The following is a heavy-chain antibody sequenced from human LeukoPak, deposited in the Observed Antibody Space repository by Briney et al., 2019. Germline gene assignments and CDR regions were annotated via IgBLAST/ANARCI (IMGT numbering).Heavy chain of an antibody. CDR3: ARDGTGNYYDSSGYYS. Sequence: GGSLRLSCAASGFTFSSYSMNWVRQAPGEGLEWVSSISSSSSYIYYADSVKGRFTISRDNAKNSLYLQMNSLRAEDTAVYYCARDGTGNYYDSSGYYSWGQGTLVTVSS. D-gene: IGHD3-22*01. J-gene: IGHJ4*02. V-gene: IGHV3-21*01. CDR2: ISSSSSYI. CDR1: GFTFSSYS.